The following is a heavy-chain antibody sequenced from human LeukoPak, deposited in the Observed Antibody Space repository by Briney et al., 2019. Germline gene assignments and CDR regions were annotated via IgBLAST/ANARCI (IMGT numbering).Heavy chain of an antibody. V-gene: IGHV1-69*13. CDR2: IIPIFGTA. D-gene: IGHD6-13*01. CDR3: ARETSNGSSWYGSDP. Sequence: ASVKVSCKASGGTFSSYAISWVRQAPGQGLEWMGGIIPIFGTANYAQKFQGRVTITADESTSTAYMELSSLRSEDTAVYYCARETSNGSSWYGSDPWGQGTLVTVSS. CDR1: GGTFSSYA. J-gene: IGHJ5*02.